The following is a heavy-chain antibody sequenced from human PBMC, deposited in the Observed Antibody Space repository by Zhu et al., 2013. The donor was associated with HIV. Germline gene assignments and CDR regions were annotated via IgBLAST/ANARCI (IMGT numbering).Heavy chain of an antibody. D-gene: IGHD2-21*02. J-gene: IGHJ3*02. CDR3: ARSAAYCGGDCYGDAFDI. V-gene: IGHV1-45*02. CDR2: ITPFNGNT. Sequence: QVQLVQSGAEVKKTGSSVKVSCKASGYTFTYRYLHWVRQAPGQALEWMGWITPFNGNTNYAQKFQDRVTITRDRSMSTAYMELSSLRSEDTAMYYCARSAAYCGGDCYGDAFDIWAKGQWSPSLQ. CDR1: GYTFTYRY.